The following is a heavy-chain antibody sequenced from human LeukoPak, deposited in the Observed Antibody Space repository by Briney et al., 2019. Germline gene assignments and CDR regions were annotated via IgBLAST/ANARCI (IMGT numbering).Heavy chain of an antibody. CDR1: GGSISSYY. J-gene: IGHJ5*02. V-gene: IGHV4-59*01. Sequence: KTSETLSLTCTVSGGSISSYYWSWIRQPPGKGLEWIGYIYYSGSTNYNPSLKSRVTISVDTSKNQFSLKLSSVTAADTAVYYCARDGVYYDILTGYYIRDNWFDPWGQGTLVTVSS. CDR2: IYYSGST. CDR3: ARDGVYYDILTGYYIRDNWFDP. D-gene: IGHD3-9*01.